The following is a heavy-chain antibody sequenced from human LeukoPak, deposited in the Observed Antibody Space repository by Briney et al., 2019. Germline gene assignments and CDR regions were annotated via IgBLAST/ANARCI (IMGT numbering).Heavy chain of an antibody. CDR1: GYTFTSYY. CDR3: ARGPSVYDILTGYPFDY. D-gene: IGHD3-9*01. CDR2: INPSGGST. V-gene: IGHV1-46*01. J-gene: IGHJ4*02. Sequence: ASVKVSCKASGYTFTSYYMHWVRQAPGQGLEWTGIINPSGGSTSYAQKFQGRVTMTRDTSTSTVYMELSSLRSEDTAVYYCARGPSVYDILTGYPFDYWGQGTLVTVSS.